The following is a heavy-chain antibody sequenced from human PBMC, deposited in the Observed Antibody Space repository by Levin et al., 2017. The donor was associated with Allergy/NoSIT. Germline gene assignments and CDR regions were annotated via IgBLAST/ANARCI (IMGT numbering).Heavy chain of an antibody. CDR1: GFSVNMYT. J-gene: IGHJ3*02. CDR3: AREIYISNDDAFDI. D-gene: IGHD6-13*01. CDR2: MGGSGYT. V-gene: IGHV3-69-1*02. Sequence: GGSLRLSCEASGFSVNMYTMHWVRQAPGKGLEWVSFMGGSGYTSYADSMKGRFTLSRDNAKNSLYLQMNSLRAEDTAVYYCAREIYISNDDAFDIWGQGTMVTVSS.